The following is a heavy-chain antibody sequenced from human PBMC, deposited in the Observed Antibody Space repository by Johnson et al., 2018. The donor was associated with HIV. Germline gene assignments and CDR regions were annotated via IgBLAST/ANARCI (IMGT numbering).Heavy chain of an antibody. CDR1: GFTFSSYG. CDR2: IWYDGSNK. Sequence: QVQLVESGGGVVQPGRSLRLSCAASGFTFSSYGMHWVRQAPGKGLEWVAVIWYDGSNKYYADSVKGRFTISRDNSKNTLYLQMNSLRAEDTAVYYCAKARLRASDAAFYILGQGTIVTVSS. V-gene: IGHV3-33*06. D-gene: IGHD1-26*01. J-gene: IGHJ3*02. CDR3: AKARLRASDAAFYI.